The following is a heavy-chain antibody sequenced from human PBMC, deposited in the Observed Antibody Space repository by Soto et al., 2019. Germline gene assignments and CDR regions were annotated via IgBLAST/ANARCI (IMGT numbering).Heavy chain of an antibody. J-gene: IGHJ6*02. Sequence: VSVKVSCKASGYTFTSYGISWVRQAPGQGLEWMGWISAYNGNTNYAQKLQGRVTMTTDTSTSTAYMELRSLRSDDTAVYYCARRADYDFWSGYSHYYGMDVWGQGTTVTV. CDR3: ARRADYDFWSGYSHYYGMDV. CDR2: ISAYNGNT. V-gene: IGHV1-18*01. CDR1: GYTFTSYG. D-gene: IGHD3-3*01.